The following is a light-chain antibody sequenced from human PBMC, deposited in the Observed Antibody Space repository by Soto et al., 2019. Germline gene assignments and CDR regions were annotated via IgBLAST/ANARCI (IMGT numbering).Light chain of an antibody. CDR3: NSYTNSAARV. J-gene: IGLJ1*01. Sequence: SVLTQPASVSGSPGQSITISCTGTSNDVGAHNFVSWYQQHPGKAPKVMIYEVSNRPSGVSNRFSGSKSGNTASLTISGLQPEDEADYYCNSYTNSAARVFGTGTKVTVL. CDR2: EVS. V-gene: IGLV2-14*01. CDR1: SNDVGAHNF.